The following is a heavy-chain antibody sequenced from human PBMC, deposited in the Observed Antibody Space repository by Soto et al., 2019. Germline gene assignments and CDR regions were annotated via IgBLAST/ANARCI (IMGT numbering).Heavy chain of an antibody. D-gene: IGHD4-17*01. V-gene: IGHV3-30*03. J-gene: IGHJ4*02. Sequence: VGSLRLSCAASGFTCSSYGMHRVRQAPGKGLEWVAVISYDGSNKYYADSVKGRFTISRDNSKNTLYLQMNSLRAEDTAVYYCAYDYGGLFAFDYWGQGTLVTVSS. CDR2: ISYDGSNK. CDR1: GFTCSSYG. CDR3: AYDYGGLFAFDY.